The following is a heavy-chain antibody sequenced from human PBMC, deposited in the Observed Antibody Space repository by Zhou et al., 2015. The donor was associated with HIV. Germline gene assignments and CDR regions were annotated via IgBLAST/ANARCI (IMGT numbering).Heavy chain of an antibody. CDR3: ARGIVVVPAEINHRYFHAFDI. CDR1: GGTFSSYA. D-gene: IGHD2-2*01. Sequence: QVQLVQSGAEVKKPGSSVKVSCKASGGTFSSYAISWVRQAPGQGLEWMGGIIPIFGTANYAQKFQGRVTITADESTSTAYMELSSLRSEDTAVYYCARGIVVVPAEINHRYFHAFDIWGQGTMVTVSS. V-gene: IGHV1-69*01. CDR2: IIPIFGTA. J-gene: IGHJ3*02.